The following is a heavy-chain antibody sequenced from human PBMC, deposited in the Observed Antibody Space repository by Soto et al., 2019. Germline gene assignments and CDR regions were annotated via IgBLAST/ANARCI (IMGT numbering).Heavy chain of an antibody. J-gene: IGHJ4*02. CDR2: ISYDGSNN. Sequence: QVQLVESGGGVVQPGRSPRLSCAASGFTFSSYGMHWVRQAPGKGLEWVAVISYDGSNNYYADSVKGRFTISRDNSKNTLYLEMDSLRAEDTAVYYCAKDIYKGAAGTLLDYWGQGTLVTVSS. CDR3: AKDIYKGAAGTLLDY. D-gene: IGHD6-13*01. V-gene: IGHV3-30*18. CDR1: GFTFSSYG.